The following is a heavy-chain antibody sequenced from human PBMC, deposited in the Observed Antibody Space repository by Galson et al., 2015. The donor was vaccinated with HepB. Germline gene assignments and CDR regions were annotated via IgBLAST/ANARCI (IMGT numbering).Heavy chain of an antibody. V-gene: IGHV1-69*06. D-gene: IGHD2-15*01. J-gene: IGHJ5*02. Sequence: SVKVSCKASGYTFTSYAMNWVRQAPGQGLEWMGGIIPIFGTANYAQKFQGRVTITADKSTSTAYMELSSLRSEDTAVYYCASEDPRRCSGGSCWFDPWGQGTLVTVSS. CDR3: ASEDPRRCSGGSCWFDP. CDR1: GYTFTSYA. CDR2: IIPIFGTA.